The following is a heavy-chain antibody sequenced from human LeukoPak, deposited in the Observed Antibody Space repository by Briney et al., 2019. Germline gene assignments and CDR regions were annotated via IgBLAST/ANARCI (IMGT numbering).Heavy chain of an antibody. J-gene: IGHJ4*02. Sequence: GGSLRLSCAASGFSFSDYSINWVRQAPGKGLEWVSSISPSSTYIYYADSVKGRFSISRDNAKNSMYLQMNSLRGEDTAVYYCARGRGCSSMSCYPDYWGQGTLVTVSS. V-gene: IGHV3-21*01. CDR3: ARGRGCSSMSCYPDY. D-gene: IGHD2-2*01. CDR2: ISPSSTYI. CDR1: GFSFSDYS.